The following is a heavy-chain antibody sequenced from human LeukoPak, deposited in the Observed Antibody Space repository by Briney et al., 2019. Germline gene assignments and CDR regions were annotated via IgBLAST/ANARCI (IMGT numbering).Heavy chain of an antibody. CDR3: AKGLHYYDSSGYYYFDY. V-gene: IGHV3-9*01. D-gene: IGHD3-22*01. J-gene: IGHJ4*02. Sequence: PGGSLRLSCAASGFTFDDYAMHWVRHAPGKGLEWVSGISWNSGSIGYADSVKGRFTISRDNAKNSLYLQMNSLRAEDTALYYCAKGLHYYDSSGYYYFDYWGQGTLVTVSS. CDR2: ISWNSGSI. CDR1: GFTFDDYA.